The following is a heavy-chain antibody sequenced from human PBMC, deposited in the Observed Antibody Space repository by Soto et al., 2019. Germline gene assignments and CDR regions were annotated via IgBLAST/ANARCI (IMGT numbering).Heavy chain of an antibody. CDR1: GFSLSTSGVG. Sequence: QITLKESGPTLVRPTQTLTLTCAFSGFSLSTSGVGVGWIRQPPGKALEWLAVIYWDDSKHYSPSLRSRLTITEDTSKNQVVRTMTNMDPMDTGTYYCAHKGPEDWPLDYWGQGTLVTVSS. V-gene: IGHV2-5*02. D-gene: IGHD3-9*01. CDR3: AHKGPEDWPLDY. CDR2: IYWDDSK. J-gene: IGHJ4*02.